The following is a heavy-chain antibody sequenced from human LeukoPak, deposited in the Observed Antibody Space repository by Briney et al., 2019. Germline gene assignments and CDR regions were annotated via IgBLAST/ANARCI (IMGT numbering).Heavy chain of an antibody. CDR2: INPNSGGT. D-gene: IGHD3-16*02. CDR1: GYTFTGYY. Sequence: ASVKVSCKASGYTFTGYYMHRVRQAPGQGLEWMGWINPNSGGTNYAQKFQGRVTMTRDTSIGTAYMELSRLRSDDTAVYYCARGSSNSIMITFGGVIVPFDYWGQGTLVTVSS. V-gene: IGHV1-2*02. J-gene: IGHJ4*02. CDR3: ARGSSNSIMITFGGVIVPFDY.